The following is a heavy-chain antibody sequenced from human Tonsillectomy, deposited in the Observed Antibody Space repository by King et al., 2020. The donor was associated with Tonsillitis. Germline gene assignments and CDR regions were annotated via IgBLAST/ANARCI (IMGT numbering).Heavy chain of an antibody. V-gene: IGHV5-51*03. J-gene: IGHJ4*02. Sequence: EVQLVQSGAEVKKPGESLKISCKGSGYSFTSYWIGWVRQMSGKGLEWMGTIYPGDSDIRYSPSFQGQVSISADKSISTAYLQWSSLKASDTAMYYCARRGYDGGRPSYFDYWGQGTLVTVSS. CDR1: GYSFTSYW. CDR3: ARRGYDGGRPSYFDY. CDR2: IYPGDSDI. D-gene: IGHD5-12*01.